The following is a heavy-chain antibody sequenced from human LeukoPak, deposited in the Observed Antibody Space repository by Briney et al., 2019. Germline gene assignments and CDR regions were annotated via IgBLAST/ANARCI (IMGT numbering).Heavy chain of an antibody. CDR2: IIPIFGTA. D-gene: IGHD5-24*01. CDR3: ASTLIGEMATILLGL. V-gene: IGHV1-69*13. J-gene: IGHJ4*02. CDR1: GGTFSSYA. Sequence: LWASVKVSCKASGGTFSSYAISWVRQAPGQGLEWMGGIIPIFGTANYAQKFQGRVTITADESTSTAYMELSSLRSEDTAVYYCASTLIGEMATILLGLWGQGTLVTVSS.